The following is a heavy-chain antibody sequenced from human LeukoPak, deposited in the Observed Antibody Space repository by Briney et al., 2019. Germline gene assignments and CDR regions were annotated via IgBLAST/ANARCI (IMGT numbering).Heavy chain of an antibody. D-gene: IGHD5-18*01. V-gene: IGHV3-43*02. J-gene: IGHJ4*02. Sequence: GGSLRLSCAASGFTFDDYAMHWVRQAPGKGLEWVSLISGDGGSTYYADSVKGRFTISRDNSKNTLYLQMNSLRAEDTAVYYCARDPLDTAMVTPLRFDYWGQGTLVTVSS. CDR1: GFTFDDYA. CDR2: ISGDGGST. CDR3: ARDPLDTAMVTPLRFDY.